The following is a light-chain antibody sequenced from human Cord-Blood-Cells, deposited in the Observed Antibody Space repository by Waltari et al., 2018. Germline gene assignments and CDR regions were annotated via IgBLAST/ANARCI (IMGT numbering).Light chain of an antibody. V-gene: IGKV2-30*01. CDR3: MQGTHWPPMYT. Sequence: VGMTQSPLSLPVTLGQPASLSCRSSQSLVYSDGNTYLNWFHQRPGQSPRPLIYKVSNRDSGVPDRFSGRGSGTEFTLKISRVEAEDVGVYYCMQGTHWPPMYTLGQGTKLEFK. J-gene: IGKJ2*01. CDR1: QSLVYSDGNTY. CDR2: KVS.